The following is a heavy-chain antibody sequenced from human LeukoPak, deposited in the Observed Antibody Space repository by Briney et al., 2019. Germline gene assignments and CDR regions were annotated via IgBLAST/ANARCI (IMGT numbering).Heavy chain of an antibody. CDR1: GYTSTSYG. CDR3: ARGGDVLRFLEWLFFDY. V-gene: IGHV1-18*01. D-gene: IGHD3-3*01. CDR2: ISAYNGNT. J-gene: IGHJ4*02. Sequence: ASVKVSCKASGYTSTSYGISWVRQAPGQGLEWMGWISAYNGNTNYAQKLQGRVTMTTDTSTSTAYMELRSLRSDDTAVYYCARGGDVLRFLEWLFFDYWGQGTLVTVSS.